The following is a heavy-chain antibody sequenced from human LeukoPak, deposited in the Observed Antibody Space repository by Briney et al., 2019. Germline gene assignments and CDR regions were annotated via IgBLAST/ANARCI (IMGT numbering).Heavy chain of an antibody. CDR3: ARPGYSSYYYYMDV. CDR2: IYHSGST. V-gene: IGHV4-30-2*01. J-gene: IGHJ6*03. Sequence: PSQTLSLTCTVSGGSISSGGYYWSWIRQPPGKGLEWIGYIYHSGSTYYNPSLKSRVTISVDRSKNQFSLKLSSVTAADTAVYYCARPGYSSYYYYMDVWGKGTTVTVSS. D-gene: IGHD5-18*01. CDR1: GGSISSGGYY.